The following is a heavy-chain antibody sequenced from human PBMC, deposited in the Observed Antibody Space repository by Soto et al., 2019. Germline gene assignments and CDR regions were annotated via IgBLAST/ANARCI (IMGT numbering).Heavy chain of an antibody. CDR1: GLTFSDCY. J-gene: IGHJ6*02. Sequence: QVQLVESGGGLVKPGGSLRLSCAASGLTFSDCYMNWIRQAPGKGLEWVSYISSSGSSINYAGSVKGRFTSSRDNAKNSLYPQMNSLRAEDTAMYYCARVRFGEWGYAMDVWGQGTTVTVSS. V-gene: IGHV3-11*01. CDR3: ARVRFGEWGYAMDV. D-gene: IGHD3-10*01. CDR2: ISSSGSSI.